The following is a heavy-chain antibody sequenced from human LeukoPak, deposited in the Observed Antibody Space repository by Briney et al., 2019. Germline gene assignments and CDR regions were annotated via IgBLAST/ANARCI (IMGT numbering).Heavy chain of an antibody. V-gene: IGHV1-8*01. Sequence: GASVKVSCKASGYTFTNYAMNWVRQAPGQGLEWMGWMNPNSGNTGYAQKFQGRVTMTRNTSISTAYMELSSLRSEDTAVYYCAREITMVRGVIIFGGGTQDDYWGQGTLVTVSS. CDR2: MNPNSGNT. J-gene: IGHJ4*02. CDR1: GYTFTNYA. CDR3: AREITMVRGVIIFGGGTQDDY. D-gene: IGHD3-10*01.